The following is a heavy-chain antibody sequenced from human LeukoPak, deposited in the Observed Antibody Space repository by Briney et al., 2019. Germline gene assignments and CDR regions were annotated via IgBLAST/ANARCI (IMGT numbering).Heavy chain of an antibody. CDR1: GFTVTSNY. Sequence: PGGCLRLSCAASGFTVTSNYMSWVRQAPGKGLEWVSVIYSGGSTYYADSVKGRFTISRDNSKNTLYLQMNSLRAEDTAVYYCARSLRDTAMVYYYYYYYMDVWGKGTTVTVSS. CDR2: IYSGGST. CDR3: ARSLRDTAMVYYYYYYYMDV. J-gene: IGHJ6*03. D-gene: IGHD5-18*01. V-gene: IGHV3-66*02.